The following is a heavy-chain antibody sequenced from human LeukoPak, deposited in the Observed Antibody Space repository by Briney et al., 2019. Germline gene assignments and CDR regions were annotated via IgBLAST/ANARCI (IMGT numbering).Heavy chain of an antibody. Sequence: SGGSLRLSCAASGFTFSSYAMSWVRQAPGKGLEWVSAISGSGGSTYYADSVKGRFTISRDSSKNTLYLQMNSLRAEDTAVYYCARKMRPGIAAAGSDYWGQGTLVTVSS. CDR3: ARKMRPGIAAAGSDY. D-gene: IGHD6-13*01. CDR2: ISGSGGST. V-gene: IGHV3-23*01. CDR1: GFTFSSYA. J-gene: IGHJ4*02.